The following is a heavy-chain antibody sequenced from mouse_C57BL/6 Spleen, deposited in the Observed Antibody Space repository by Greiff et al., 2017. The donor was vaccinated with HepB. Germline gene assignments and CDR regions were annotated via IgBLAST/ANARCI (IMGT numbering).Heavy chain of an antibody. Sequence: QVQLQQSGAELARPGASVKLSCKASGYTFTSYGISWVKQRTGQGLEWIGEIYPRSGNTYYNEKFKGKATLTADKSSSTAYMELRSLTSEDSAVYFCARWGEVVATRYFDDWGTGTTVTVSS. CDR3: ARWGEVVATRYFDD. J-gene: IGHJ1*03. CDR2: IYPRSGNT. V-gene: IGHV1-81*01. CDR1: GYTFTSYG. D-gene: IGHD1-1*01.